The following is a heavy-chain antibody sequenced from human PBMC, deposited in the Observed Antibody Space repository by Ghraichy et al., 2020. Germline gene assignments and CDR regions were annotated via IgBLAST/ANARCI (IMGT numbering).Heavy chain of an antibody. Sequence: GGSLRLSCAASGFTFSSYSMNWVRQAPGKGLEWVSYISSSSSTIYYADSVKGRFTISRDNAKNSLYLQMNSLRDEDTAGYYCAREPPTTSGITIFGVVIHYYYGMDVWGQGTTVTVSS. V-gene: IGHV3-48*02. J-gene: IGHJ6*02. CDR2: ISSSSSTI. D-gene: IGHD3-3*01. CDR3: AREPPTTSGITIFGVVIHYYYGMDV. CDR1: GFTFSSYS.